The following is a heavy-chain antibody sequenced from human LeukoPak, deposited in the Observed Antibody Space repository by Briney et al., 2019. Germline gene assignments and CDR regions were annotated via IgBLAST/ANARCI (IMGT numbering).Heavy chain of an antibody. CDR2: VYHTGTT. V-gene: IGHV4-59*12. D-gene: IGHD3-22*01. J-gene: IGHJ4*02. CDR3: ARDHYDSSGYPFDY. Sequence: PSETLSLTCTVSDGSITDYYWNWVRQSPEKGLEWIGYVYHTGTTYYSPSLKSRVTISLDRSKNQFSLKLSSVTAADTAVYYCARDHYDSSGYPFDYWGQGTLVTVST. CDR1: DGSITDYY.